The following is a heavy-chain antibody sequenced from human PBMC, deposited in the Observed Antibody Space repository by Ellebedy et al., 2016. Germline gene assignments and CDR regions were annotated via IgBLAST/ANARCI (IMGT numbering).Heavy chain of an antibody. V-gene: IGHV3-7*01. CDR1: GFTFSSYW. CDR3: AREVEYSGSYLDY. D-gene: IGHD1-26*01. J-gene: IGHJ4*02. Sequence: GGSLRLSCAASGFTFSSYWMSWVRQAPGKGLEWVANIKQDGSEKYYVDSVKGRFTISRDNAKNSLYLQMNSLRAEDTAVYYCAREVEYSGSYLDYWGQGTLVTVSS. CDR2: IKQDGSEK.